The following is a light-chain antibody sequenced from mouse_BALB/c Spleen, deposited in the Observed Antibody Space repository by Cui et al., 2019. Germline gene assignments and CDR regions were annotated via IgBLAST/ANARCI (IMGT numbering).Light chain of an antibody. CDR3: QHFWGTPYT. V-gene: IGKV12-46*01. Sequence: DIQMTQSPASLSVSVGETFTITCRASENIYSNLAWYQQKQGKSPQLLVYAATNLADGVPSRFSGSGSGTQYSLKINSLQSEDFGSYYCQHFWGTPYTFGGGTKLEIK. CDR2: AAT. J-gene: IGKJ2*01. CDR1: ENIYSN.